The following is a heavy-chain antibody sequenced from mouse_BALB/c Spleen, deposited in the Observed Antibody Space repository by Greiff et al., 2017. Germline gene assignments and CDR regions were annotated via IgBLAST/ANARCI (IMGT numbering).Heavy chain of an antibody. J-gene: IGHJ4*01. D-gene: IGHD2-2*01. CDR3: AREGGYAWAMDD. V-gene: IGHV5-12-2*01. Sequence: DVKVEESGGGLVQPGGSLKLSCAASGFTFSSYSMSWVRQTPEKRLEWVAHISDGGGSTYYPDTVKGRFTISRDNAKNTLYLQMSSLKSEDTAMYCCAREGGYAWAMDDWGEGTSVTVSS. CDR1: GFTFSSYS. CDR2: ISDGGGST.